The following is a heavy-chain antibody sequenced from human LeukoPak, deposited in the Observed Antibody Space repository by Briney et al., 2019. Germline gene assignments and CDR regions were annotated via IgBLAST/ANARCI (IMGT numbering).Heavy chain of an antibody. CDR1: GGSFSGYY. Sequence: KPSETLSLTCAVYGGSFSGYYWSWIRQPPGKGLEWIGEINHSGSTNYNPSLKSRVTISVDTSKNQSSLRLSSVTAADTAVYYCARRQRTVRLDYYYYMDVWGKGTTVTVSS. D-gene: IGHD4-11*01. CDR3: ARRQRTVRLDYYYYMDV. V-gene: IGHV4-34*01. J-gene: IGHJ6*03. CDR2: INHSGST.